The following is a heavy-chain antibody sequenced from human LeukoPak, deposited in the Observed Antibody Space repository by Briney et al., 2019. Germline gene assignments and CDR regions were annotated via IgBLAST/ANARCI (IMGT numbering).Heavy chain of an antibody. Sequence: GGSLRLSCVASGFIFSSYALHWVRQAPGKGLEWVAVISYGGNYKYYADSVKGRFTISRDNSKNTLFLQMNSLRPEDTAVYYCARGEYDLLTGVYDTYGIDAWGQGTTVTVSS. CDR1: GFIFSSYA. J-gene: IGHJ6*02. CDR3: ARGEYDLLTGVYDTYGIDA. V-gene: IGHV3-30-3*01. D-gene: IGHD3-9*01. CDR2: ISYGGNYK.